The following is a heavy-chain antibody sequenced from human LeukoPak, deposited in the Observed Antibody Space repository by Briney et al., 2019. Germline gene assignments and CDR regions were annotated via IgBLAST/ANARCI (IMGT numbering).Heavy chain of an antibody. J-gene: IGHJ4*02. CDR2: ISYDGSNK. CDR3: ARAGDYDSSGSHFDY. D-gene: IGHD3-22*01. Sequence: GGSLRLSCAASGFTFSSYAMHWVRQAPGKGLEWVAVISYDGSNKYYADSVKGRFTISRDNSKNTLYLQMNSLRAGDTAVYYCARAGDYDSSGSHFDYWGQGTLVTVSS. CDR1: GFTFSSYA. V-gene: IGHV3-30-3*01.